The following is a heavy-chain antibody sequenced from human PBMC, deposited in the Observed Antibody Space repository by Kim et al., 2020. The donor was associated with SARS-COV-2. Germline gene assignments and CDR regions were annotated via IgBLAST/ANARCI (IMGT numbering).Heavy chain of an antibody. CDR2: IRTKTYGETR. CDR3: SRAPKIPHYYDRSGFYNGMDV. J-gene: IGHJ6*02. Sequence: GGSLRLSCTTSGFTFGDYAMSWFRQAPGKGLEWVGFIRTKTYGETREYAASVKDRFTISRDDFKGVTYLEMNTLKTEDTAVYYCSRAPKIPHYYDRSGFYNGMDVWGQGTTVTVSS. D-gene: IGHD3-22*01. V-gene: IGHV3-49*03. CDR1: GFTFGDYA.